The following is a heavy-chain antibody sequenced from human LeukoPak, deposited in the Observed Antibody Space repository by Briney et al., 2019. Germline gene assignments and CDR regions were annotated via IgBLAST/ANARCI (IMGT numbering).Heavy chain of an antibody. Sequence: SVKVSCKPSGGTFSSYGISWVRQAPGQRLEWMGRIIPIPDRVNYAQKFHGRVTITADKSTSTAYMELSSLRSEDTAIYYCVREENYDDYVWGGYFDPWGQGTLVTVSS. V-gene: IGHV1-69*04. CDR2: IIPIPDRV. CDR3: VREENYDDYVWGGYFDP. D-gene: IGHD3-16*01. CDR1: GGTFSSYG. J-gene: IGHJ5*02.